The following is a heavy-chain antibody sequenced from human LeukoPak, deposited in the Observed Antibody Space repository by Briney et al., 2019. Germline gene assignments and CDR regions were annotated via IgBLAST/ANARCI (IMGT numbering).Heavy chain of an antibody. D-gene: IGHD3-10*01. CDR2: INSKGDSK. J-gene: IGHJ4*02. Sequence: GGSLRLSCAVSGFTFSSYEMNWVRQAPGKGLEWLSYINSKGDSKLYADSVKGRFTISRDDARNSVYLQMNSLRDEDTALYYCARDFYGDEDFDYWGQGTLVTVSS. CDR1: GFTFSSYE. V-gene: IGHV3-48*03. CDR3: ARDFYGDEDFDY.